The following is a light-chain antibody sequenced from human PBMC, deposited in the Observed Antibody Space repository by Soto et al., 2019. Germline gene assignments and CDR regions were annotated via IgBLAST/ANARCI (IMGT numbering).Light chain of an antibody. CDR3: QQRSVWPIT. CDR2: DAS. CDR1: QSLRSTS. J-gene: IGKJ5*01. V-gene: IGKV3-11*01. Sequence: EIVLTQSPATLSVSPGESATLSWRARQSLRSTSLAWYQQKPGQSPRLLIYDASHRATGVPARFSGSGSGTDFTLTISSLEPEDFAVYYCQQRSVWPITFGQGTRLEI.